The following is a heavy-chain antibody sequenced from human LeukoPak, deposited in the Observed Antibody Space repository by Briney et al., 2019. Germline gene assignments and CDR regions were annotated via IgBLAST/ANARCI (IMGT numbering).Heavy chain of an antibody. V-gene: IGHV3-30*04. Sequence: GGSLRLSCAASGFTFSSYAMHWVRQAPGKGLEWVAVISYDGSNKYYADSVKGRFTISRDNSKNTLYLQMNSLRAEDRAVYYCARDSDRYCSGGSCYQIDYWGQGTLVTVSS. D-gene: IGHD2-15*01. J-gene: IGHJ4*02. CDR3: ARDSDRYCSGGSCYQIDY. CDR1: GFTFSSYA. CDR2: ISYDGSNK.